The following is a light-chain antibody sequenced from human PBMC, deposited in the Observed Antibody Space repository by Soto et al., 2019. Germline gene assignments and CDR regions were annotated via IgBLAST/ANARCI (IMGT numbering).Light chain of an antibody. CDR1: QSVDIN. Sequence: EIVLTQSPATLSASPGDRVTLSCRASQSVDINLAWYQQRPGQAPRLLVYGASTKATDMPGRFSGRGSGTEFTLTINNLQSEDFAVYYCQQYRNWPRTFGQGTKVDIK. V-gene: IGKV3-15*01. CDR2: GAS. J-gene: IGKJ1*01. CDR3: QQYRNWPRT.